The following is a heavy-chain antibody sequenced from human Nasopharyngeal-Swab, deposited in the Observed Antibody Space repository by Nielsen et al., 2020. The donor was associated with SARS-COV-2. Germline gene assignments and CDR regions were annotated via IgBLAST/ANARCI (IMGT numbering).Heavy chain of an antibody. J-gene: IGHJ6*02. CDR3: ARDNCTSTTCLHYYGMDV. D-gene: IGHD2-2*01. V-gene: IGHV4-34*12. Sequence: SETLSLTCAVYGGSFSGYYWSWIRQPPGKGLEWIGEIIHSGSTNYNPSLKSRVTISVDTSKNQFSLKLSSVTAADTAVYYCARDNCTSTTCLHYYGMDVWGQGTTVTVSS. CDR2: IIHSGST. CDR1: GGSFSGYY.